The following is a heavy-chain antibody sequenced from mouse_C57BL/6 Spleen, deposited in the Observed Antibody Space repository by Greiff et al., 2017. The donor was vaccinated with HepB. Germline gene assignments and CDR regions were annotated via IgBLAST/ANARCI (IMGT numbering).Heavy chain of an antibody. V-gene: IGHV5-17*01. CDR1: GFTFSDYG. J-gene: IGHJ4*01. CDR2: ISSGSSTI. CDR3: ARSSYAMDY. Sequence: EVQLVESGGGLVKPGGSLKLSCAASGFTFSDYGMHWVRQAPEKGLEWVAYISSGSSTIYYADTVKGRFTISRDNAKNTLFLQTTSLRSEDTAMYYCARSSYAMDYWGQGTSVTVSS.